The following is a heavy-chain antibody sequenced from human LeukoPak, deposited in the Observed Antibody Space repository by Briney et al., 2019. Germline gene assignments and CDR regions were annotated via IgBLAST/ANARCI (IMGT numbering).Heavy chain of an antibody. D-gene: IGHD2-21*01. CDR2: IKQDGSEE. J-gene: IGHJ4*02. V-gene: IGHV3-7*01. CDR3: VRDIPAHRGH. Sequence: GGSLRLSCAASGFTFSSYWMNWVRQAPGKGLEWVANIKQDGSEEYYVDSAKGRFTISRDNAKNSLYLQMNSLRAEDTAVYYCVRDIPAHRGHWGQGTLVTVSS. CDR1: GFTFSSYW.